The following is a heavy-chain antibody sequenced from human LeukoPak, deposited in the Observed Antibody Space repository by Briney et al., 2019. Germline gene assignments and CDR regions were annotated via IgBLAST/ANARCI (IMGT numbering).Heavy chain of an antibody. Sequence: PPETLSLTCSVSGGSINSHYWSWIRQPPGKPLEWIGYIFNTGNTNYNPSLASRVTMSVDTSRAQFFLRLSPVTAADTAIYYCASRPADTTWYGVFDYWSQGTLVTVSS. CDR2: IFNTGNT. J-gene: IGHJ4*02. D-gene: IGHD3-10*01. CDR1: GGSINSHY. V-gene: IGHV4-59*11. CDR3: ASRPADTTWYGVFDY.